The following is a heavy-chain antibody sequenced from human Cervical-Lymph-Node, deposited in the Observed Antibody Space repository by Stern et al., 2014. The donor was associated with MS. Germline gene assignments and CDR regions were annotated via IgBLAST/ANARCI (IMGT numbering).Heavy chain of an antibody. D-gene: IGHD3-3*01. CDR2: INPNSGGT. J-gene: IGHJ4*01. Sequence: QVQLVQSGAEVRAPGASMKVSCKASGYIFTDYYLHWVRQAPGQGLEWLGWINPNSGGTNYAQNFQGRVTMTRDTSISTAYMELRWRGSADTAVYYCARGSGTAYDLRGDYWGQGTLVTVSS. CDR1: GYIFTDYY. V-gene: IGHV1-2*02. CDR3: ARGSGTAYDLRGDY.